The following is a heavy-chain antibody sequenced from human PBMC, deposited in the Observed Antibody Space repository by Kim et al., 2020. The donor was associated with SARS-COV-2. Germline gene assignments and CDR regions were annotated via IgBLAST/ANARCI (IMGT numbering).Heavy chain of an antibody. CDR1: GFPFNKFS. D-gene: IGHD2-8*01. J-gene: IGHJ4*02. Sequence: GGSLRLSCVASGFPFNKFSMNWVRQAPGRGLEWGSYISSSSSTIYYRDSVKGRFTISRDRAKNSLHLQMNTLRDADTAVYDCARGSNAFEHWGRGILVTV. V-gene: IGHV3-48*02. CDR2: ISSSSSTI. CDR3: ARGSNAFEH.